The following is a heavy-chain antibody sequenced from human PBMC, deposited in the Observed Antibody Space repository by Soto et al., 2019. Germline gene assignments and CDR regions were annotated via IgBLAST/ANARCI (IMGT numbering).Heavy chain of an antibody. V-gene: IGHV3-11*06. J-gene: IGHJ4*02. D-gene: IGHD3-10*01. CDR2: ISSSGSYA. CDR1: GFIFSDYY. Sequence: QVQLVESGGGLVKPGGSLRLSCAASGFIFSDYYMNWIRQAPGKGLEWVSYISSSGSYAKYADSVKGRFTISRDTAKKSVYLQMGRLRAEDTAFYYCARDSSLDVRPLDHWGQGTLVTVSS. CDR3: ARDSSLDVRPLDH.